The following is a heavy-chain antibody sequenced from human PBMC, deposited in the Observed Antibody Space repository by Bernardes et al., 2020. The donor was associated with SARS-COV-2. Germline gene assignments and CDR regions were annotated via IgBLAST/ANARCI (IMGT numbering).Heavy chain of an antibody. Sequence: SLRLSCAASGFTFSSYGMHWVRQAPGKGLEWVAVIWYDGSNKYYADSVKGRFTISRDNTKNTLYLQMNSLRAEDTAVYYCTRGASTGYDYERNYWGQGTLVTVSS. D-gene: IGHD5-12*01. CDR1: GFTFSSYG. CDR2: IWYDGSNK. V-gene: IGHV3-33*01. CDR3: TRGASTGYDYERNY. J-gene: IGHJ4*02.